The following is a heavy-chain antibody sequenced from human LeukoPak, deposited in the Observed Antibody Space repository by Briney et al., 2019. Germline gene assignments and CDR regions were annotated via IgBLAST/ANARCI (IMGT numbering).Heavy chain of an antibody. J-gene: IGHJ4*02. CDR1: GFTFSSYE. D-gene: IGHD1-26*01. V-gene: IGHV3-48*03. Sequence: PGGSLRLSCAASGFTFSSYEMNWVRQAPGKGLEWVSYISSGSTIYYADSVKGRFTISRDNAKNSLYLQMNSLRAEDTAVYYCASLYSGSYWGGDYWGQGTLVTVSS. CDR2: ISSGSTI. CDR3: ASLYSGSYWGGDY.